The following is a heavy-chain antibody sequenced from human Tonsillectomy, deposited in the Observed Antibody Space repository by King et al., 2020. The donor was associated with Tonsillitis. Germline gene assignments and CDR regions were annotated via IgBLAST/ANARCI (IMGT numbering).Heavy chain of an antibody. CDR3: AKDLAGNYGDKGPFDY. V-gene: IGHV3-43D*03. D-gene: IGHD4-17*01. J-gene: IGHJ4*02. CDR2: ISWDGGST. Sequence: QLVQSGGVVVQPGGSLRLSCAASGFTFDDYAMHWVRQAPGKGLEWVSLISWDGGSTYYADSVKGRFTISRDNSKNSLYLQMNSLRAEDTALYYCAKDLAGNYGDKGPFDYWGQGTLAT. CDR1: GFTFDDYA.